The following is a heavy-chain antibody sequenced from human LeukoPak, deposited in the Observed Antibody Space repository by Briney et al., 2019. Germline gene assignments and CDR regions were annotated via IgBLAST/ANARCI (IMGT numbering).Heavy chain of an antibody. V-gene: IGHV3-30*03. J-gene: IGHJ1*01. CDR2: ISYDGSNK. CDR3: ARGGDPVKYYAEYFQY. CDR1: GFMFSNYG. D-gene: IGHD2-21*02. Sequence: PGGSLRLSCAASGFMFSNYGMQWVRQAPGKGLEWVAVISYDGSNKYYADSVKGRFTISRDNAKNTLYLQMSSLRAEDTAVYYCARGGDPVKYYAEYFQYWGQGTLVTVSS.